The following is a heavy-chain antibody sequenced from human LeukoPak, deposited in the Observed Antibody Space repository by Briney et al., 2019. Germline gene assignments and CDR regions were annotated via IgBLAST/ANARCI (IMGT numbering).Heavy chain of an antibody. CDR1: GFTFSDYY. CDR2: ISSSGSTI. CDR3: ARLRFGDNIVVVPAATLHYGMDV. D-gene: IGHD2-2*01. V-gene: IGHV3-11*01. Sequence: GGSLRLSCAASGFTFSDYYMSWIRQAPGKGLEWVSYISSSGSTIYYADSVKGRFTISRDNAKNSLYLQMNSLRAEDTAAYYCARLRFGDNIVVVPAATLHYGMDVWGQGTTVTVSS. J-gene: IGHJ6*02.